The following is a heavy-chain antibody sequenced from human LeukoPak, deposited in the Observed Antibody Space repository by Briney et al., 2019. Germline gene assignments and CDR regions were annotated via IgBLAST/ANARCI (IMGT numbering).Heavy chain of an antibody. CDR2: IYYSGST. Sequence: SQTLSLTCTVSGGSISSGGYYWSWIRQHPGKGLEWIGYIYYSGSTYYNPSLKSRVTISVDTSKNQFSLKLSSVTAADTAVYYCARGYGIDNSGHPYFDYWGQGTLVTVSS. J-gene: IGHJ4*02. CDR3: ARGYGIDNSGHPYFDY. CDR1: GGSISSGGYY. V-gene: IGHV4-31*03. D-gene: IGHD3-22*01.